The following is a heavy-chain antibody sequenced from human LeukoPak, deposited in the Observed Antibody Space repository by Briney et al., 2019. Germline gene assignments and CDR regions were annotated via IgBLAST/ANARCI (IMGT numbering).Heavy chain of an antibody. CDR1: GFILSSFE. V-gene: IGHV3-48*03. J-gene: IGHJ4*02. CDR3: ARDDLIRGVFFDF. D-gene: IGHD3-10*01. CDR2: IDSYGTTK. Sequence: GGSLRLSCAASGFILSSFEMSWVRHAPGKGLEWISYIDSYGTTKYYADSVQGRFTISRDNAKNSLYLQMNSLRADDTALYYCARDDLIRGVFFDFWGQGILVTVSS.